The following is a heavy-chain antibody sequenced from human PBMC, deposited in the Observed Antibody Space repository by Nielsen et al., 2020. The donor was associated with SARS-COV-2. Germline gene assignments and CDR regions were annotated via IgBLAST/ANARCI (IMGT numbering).Heavy chain of an antibody. J-gene: IGHJ6*02. D-gene: IGHD3-22*01. V-gene: IGHV5-10-1*01. CDR2: INPSDSYT. CDR1: GYSFTNYW. Sequence: GESLKISCKGSGYSFTNYWISWVRQMPGKGLEWMGRINPSDSYTDYSPSFQGHVTISADKSISTAYLQWSGLKASDTAMYFCARRDDSRGYLYDGMDVWGQGTTVTVSS. CDR3: ARRDDSRGYLYDGMDV.